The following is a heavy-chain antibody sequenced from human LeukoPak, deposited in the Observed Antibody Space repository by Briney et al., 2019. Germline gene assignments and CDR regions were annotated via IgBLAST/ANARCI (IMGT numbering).Heavy chain of an antibody. D-gene: IGHD2/OR15-2a*01. Sequence: NPSETLSLTCTVSGYSISSGYYWGWIRQPPGKGLEWIGSIYHSGSTHYNPSLKSRVTISVDTPKNQFSLKLSSVTAADTAVYYCAKYLVNSPNSRGAFDIWGQGTMVTVSS. CDR3: AKYLVNSPNSRGAFDI. CDR1: GYSISSGYY. J-gene: IGHJ3*02. CDR2: IYHSGST. V-gene: IGHV4-38-2*02.